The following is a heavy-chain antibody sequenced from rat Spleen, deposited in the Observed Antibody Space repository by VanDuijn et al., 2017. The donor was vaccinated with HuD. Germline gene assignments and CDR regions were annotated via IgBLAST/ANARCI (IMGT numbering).Heavy chain of an antibody. J-gene: IGHJ1*01. CDR2: ITDTGGNT. D-gene: IGHD1-11*01. V-gene: IGHV5-31*01. CDR3: TRVTYGGYKAPYWYFDF. Sequence: EVQVEESGGGLVQPGRSMKLSCAASGFTFSNYYMAWIRQAPGQGLEWVASITDTGGNTFYPDSVKGRFTISRDNAKSTLFLQMNSLRSEDTATYFCTRVTYGGYKAPYWYFDFWGPGTMVTVSS. CDR1: GFTFSNYY.